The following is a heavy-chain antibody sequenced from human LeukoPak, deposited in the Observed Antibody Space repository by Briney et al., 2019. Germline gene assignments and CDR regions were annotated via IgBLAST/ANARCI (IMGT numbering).Heavy chain of an antibody. J-gene: IGHJ4*02. D-gene: IGHD3-22*01. V-gene: IGHV5-51*01. CDR3: ARRRDSSGYYRSYYFDY. CDR2: IYPGDSDT. Sequence: GESLKISCKGSGYSFTSYWIGWVRQMPGKGLEWMGIIYPGDSDTRYSPSFQGQVTISADKSISTAYLQWGSLKASDTAMYYCARRRDSSGYYRSYYFDYWGQGTLVTVSS. CDR1: GYSFTSYW.